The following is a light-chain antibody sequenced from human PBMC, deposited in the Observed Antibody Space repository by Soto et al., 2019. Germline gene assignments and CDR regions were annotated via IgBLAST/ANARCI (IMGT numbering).Light chain of an antibody. CDR2: DTS. Sequence: EIVLTQSPATLSLSPGERATLSCRASQSVSNYLAWYQQKLGQAPRLPICDTSNRATGISARFSGSGSGTDFTLTISSLEPEDFAVYYCQQRASWPRTFGQGTKWIS. V-gene: IGKV3-11*01. J-gene: IGKJ1*01. CDR1: QSVSNY. CDR3: QQRASWPRT.